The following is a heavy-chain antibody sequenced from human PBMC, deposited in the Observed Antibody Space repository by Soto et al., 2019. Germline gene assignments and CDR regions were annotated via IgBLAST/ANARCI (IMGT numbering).Heavy chain of an antibody. D-gene: IGHD3-10*01. CDR1: GGSFSGYY. CDR2: INHSEST. J-gene: IGHJ4*02. CDR3: ARARITMVRGVIIFDY. Sequence: SETLSLTCAVYGGSFSGYYWSWIRQPPGKGLEWIGEINHSESTNYNPSLKSRVTISVDTSKNQFSLKLSSVTAADTAVYYCARARITMVRGVIIFDYWGQGTLVTVSS. V-gene: IGHV4-34*01.